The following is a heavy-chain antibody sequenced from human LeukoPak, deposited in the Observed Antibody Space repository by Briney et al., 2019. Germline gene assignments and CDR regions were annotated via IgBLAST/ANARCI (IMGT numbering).Heavy chain of an antibody. Sequence: SQTLSLTCTVSGGSISSGGYYWGWIRQHPGKGLEWIGYIYYSGSTYYNPSLKSRVTISVDTSKNQFSLKLSSVTAADTAVYYCARGAWFGDPDYYYYGMDVWGQGTTVTVSS. J-gene: IGHJ6*02. CDR2: IYYSGST. D-gene: IGHD3-10*01. CDR3: ARGAWFGDPDYYYYGMDV. CDR1: GGSISSGGYY. V-gene: IGHV4-31*03.